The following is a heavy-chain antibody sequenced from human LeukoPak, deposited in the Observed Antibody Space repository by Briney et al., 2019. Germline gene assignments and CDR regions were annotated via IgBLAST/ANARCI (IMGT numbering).Heavy chain of an antibody. CDR2: IRSKAYGGTT. V-gene: IGHV3-49*04. CDR3: SRGDIQLWHPFDY. Sequence: GGSLRLSCAASGFAFLNYGMSWVRQAPGKGLEWVGFIRSKAYGGTTEYAASVKGRFTISRDDSKSIACLQMNSLKTEDTAVYYCSRGDIQLWHPFDYWGQGTLVTVSS. D-gene: IGHD5-18*01. CDR1: GFAFLNYG. J-gene: IGHJ4*02.